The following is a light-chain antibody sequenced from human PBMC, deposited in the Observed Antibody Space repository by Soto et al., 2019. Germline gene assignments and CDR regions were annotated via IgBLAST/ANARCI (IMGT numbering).Light chain of an antibody. Sequence: DIQMTQSPSSLSASVGDRVTITCRASQSISSYLNWYQQKPGKAPKLLIYAASSLQSGVPSRFSGSGSGTDFTLTISSLQPEEFATYYGQQSYSTARTCGQGTKVEIK. CDR1: QSISSY. CDR2: AAS. J-gene: IGKJ2*02. V-gene: IGKV1-39*01. CDR3: QQSYSTART.